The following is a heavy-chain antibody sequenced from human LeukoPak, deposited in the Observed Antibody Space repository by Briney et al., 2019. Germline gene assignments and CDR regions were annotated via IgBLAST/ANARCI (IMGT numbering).Heavy chain of an antibody. J-gene: IGHJ4*02. CDR1: GGSFSGYY. D-gene: IGHD1-26*01. V-gene: IGHV4-34*01. CDR2: INHSGST. CDR3: ARLIVGADQNFDY. Sequence: PSETLSLTCAVYGGSFSGYYWSWIRQPPGKGLEWIGEINHSGSTNYNPSLKSRVTISVDTSKNQFSLKLSSVTAADTAVYYCARLIVGADQNFDYWGQGTLVTASS.